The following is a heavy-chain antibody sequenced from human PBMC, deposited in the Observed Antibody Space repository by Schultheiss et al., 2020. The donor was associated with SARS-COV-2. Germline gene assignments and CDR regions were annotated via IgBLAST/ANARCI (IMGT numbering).Heavy chain of an antibody. CDR2: KYHSGSA. J-gene: IGHJ4*02. CDR1: GGSISSDNW. D-gene: IGHD6-13*01. V-gene: IGHV4-4*02. CDR3: GKKAASATYYFDY. Sequence: SQTLSLTCAVFGGSISSDNWWSWVRQPPGKGLEWIGEKYHSGSANYNPSLKSRVTISVDKSKNQFSLMLTSVTAADTAVYYCGKKAASATYYFDYWGQGALVTVSS.